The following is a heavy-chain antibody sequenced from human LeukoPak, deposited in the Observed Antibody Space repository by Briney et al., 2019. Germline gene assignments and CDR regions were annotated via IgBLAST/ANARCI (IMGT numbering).Heavy chain of an antibody. V-gene: IGHV4-39*01. D-gene: IGHD3-22*01. CDR2: IYYSGST. CDR3: ARAAYYYDSPGWYFDL. Sequence: SETLSLTCTVSGGSISSSSYYWGWIRQPPGKGLECIGSIYYSGSTYYNPSLKSRVTISVDTSKNQFSLKLSSVTAADTAVYYCARAAYYYDSPGWYFDLWGRGTLVTVSS. J-gene: IGHJ2*01. CDR1: GGSISSSSYY.